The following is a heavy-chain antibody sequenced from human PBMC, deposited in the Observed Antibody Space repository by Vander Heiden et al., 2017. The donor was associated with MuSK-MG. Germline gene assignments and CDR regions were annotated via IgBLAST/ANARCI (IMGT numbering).Heavy chain of an antibody. Sequence: EVQLVESGGGLVQPGGSLRLSCAASGFTFSSYSMNWVRQAPGKGLEWVSYISSSSSTIYYADSVKGRFTISRDNAKNSLYLQMNSLRAEDTAVYYCARWRSYSASWGQGTLVTDSS. V-gene: IGHV3-48*04. J-gene: IGHJ5*02. CDR1: GFTFSSYS. D-gene: IGHD2-15*01. CDR2: ISSSSSTI. CDR3: ARWRSYSAS.